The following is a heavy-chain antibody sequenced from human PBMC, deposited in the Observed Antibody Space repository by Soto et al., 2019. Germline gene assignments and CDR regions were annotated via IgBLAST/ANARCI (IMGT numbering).Heavy chain of an antibody. CDR2: ISYDGSNK. Sequence: QVQLVESGGGVAQPGRSLRLSCAASGFTFSSYAMHWVRQAPGKGLGWVAVISYDGSNKYYADSVKGRFTISRDNSKSTLYLQMTSLSAEDTAVYYCAIYPEVWAAAGTSQDWYFALRGRGRLVTVSS. CDR3: AIYPEVWAAAGTSQDWYFAL. CDR1: GFTFSSYA. J-gene: IGHJ2*01. D-gene: IGHD6-13*01. V-gene: IGHV3-30-3*01.